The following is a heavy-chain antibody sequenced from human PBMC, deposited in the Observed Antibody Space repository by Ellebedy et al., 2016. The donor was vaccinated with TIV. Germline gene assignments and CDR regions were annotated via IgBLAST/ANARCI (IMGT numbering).Heavy chain of an antibody. CDR2: LSHSDGST. D-gene: IGHD3-3*01. Sequence: GESLKISCAGSGITLTSYDMNWVRQAPGKGLEWVSRLSHSDGSTEYAGSVKGRFTISRDESKNTLILQMSSLRPEDTAVHYCAKEGNGFYHILESWGQGTLVTVSS. CDR3: AKEGNGFYHILES. J-gene: IGHJ4*02. CDR1: GITLTSYD. V-gene: IGHV3-23*01.